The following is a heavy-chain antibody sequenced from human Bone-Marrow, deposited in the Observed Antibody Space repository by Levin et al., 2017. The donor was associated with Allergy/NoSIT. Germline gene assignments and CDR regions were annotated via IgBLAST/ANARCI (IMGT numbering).Heavy chain of an antibody. V-gene: IGHV3-30*18. J-gene: IGHJ4*02. Sequence: LSLTCAASGFTFSRYGMHWVRQAPGKGLEWVAVISYDGNDQYYADSMKGRITISRDNSKNTVYLQMNSLRVEDTAVYYCAKDLLGDYDDYWGQGTLVTVSA. CDR1: GFTFSRYG. D-gene: IGHD4-17*01. CDR3: AKDLLGDYDDY. CDR2: ISYDGNDQ.